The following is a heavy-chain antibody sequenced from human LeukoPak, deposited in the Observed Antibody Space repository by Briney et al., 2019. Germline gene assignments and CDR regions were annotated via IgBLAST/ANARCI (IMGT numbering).Heavy chain of an antibody. J-gene: IGHJ6*04. CDR2: INWNGGST. V-gene: IGHV3-20*04. CDR3: ARADCDFWSGYYPV. CDR1: GFTFDDYG. Sequence: PGGSLRLSCAASGFTFDDYGMSWVRQAPGKGLEWVSGINWNGGSTGYADSVKGRFTISRDNAKNSLYLQMNSLRAEDTALYYCARADCDFWSGYYPVWGKGTTVTVSS. D-gene: IGHD3-3*01.